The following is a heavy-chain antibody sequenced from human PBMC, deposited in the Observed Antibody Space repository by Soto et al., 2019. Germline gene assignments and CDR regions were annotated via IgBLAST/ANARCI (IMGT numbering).Heavy chain of an antibody. CDR1: GYTFTSYY. Sequence: ASVKVSCKASGYTFTSYYMHWVRQAPGQGLEWMGIINPSGGSTSYAQKFQGRVTMTRDTSTSTVYMELSSLRSEDTAVYYCAGCITMVRGVAFSYYYGMDVWG. CDR3: AGCITMVRGVAFSYYYGMDV. CDR2: INPSGGST. D-gene: IGHD3-10*01. V-gene: IGHV1-46*01. J-gene: IGHJ6*02.